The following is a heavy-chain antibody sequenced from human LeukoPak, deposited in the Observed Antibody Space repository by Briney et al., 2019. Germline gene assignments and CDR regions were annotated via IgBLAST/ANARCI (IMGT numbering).Heavy chain of an antibody. J-gene: IGHJ4*02. Sequence: SETLSLTCTVSGGSISSYYWSWIRQPPGKGLEWIGYIYYSGSTNYNPSLKSRFTISVDTSKNQFSLKLSSVTAADTAVYYCAMGYGDYGDYWGQGTLVTVSS. CDR2: IYYSGST. CDR1: GGSISSYY. CDR3: AMGYGDYGDY. D-gene: IGHD4-17*01. V-gene: IGHV4-59*01.